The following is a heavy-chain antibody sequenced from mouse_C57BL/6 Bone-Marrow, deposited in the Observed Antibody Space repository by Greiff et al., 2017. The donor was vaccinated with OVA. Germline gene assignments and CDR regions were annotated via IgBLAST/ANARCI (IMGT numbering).Heavy chain of an antibody. CDR1: GFSLTSSG. J-gene: IGHJ1*03. CDR3: ARSWLPWYFDV. CDR2: LWSGGST. V-gene: IGHV2-2*01. Sequence: VQLQQSGPGLVQPSQSLSITCTVSGFSLTSSGVHWVRQSPGKGLEWLGVLWSGGSTDYNAAFISRLSISKDNSKSQVFFKMNSLQADDTAIYYCARSWLPWYFDVWGTGTTVTVSS. D-gene: IGHD2-2*01.